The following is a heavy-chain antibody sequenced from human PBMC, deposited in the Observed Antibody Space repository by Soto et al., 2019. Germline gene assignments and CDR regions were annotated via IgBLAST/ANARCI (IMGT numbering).Heavy chain of an antibody. CDR3: ARYPSYGGNSPFVY. J-gene: IGHJ4*02. V-gene: IGHV1-69*13. D-gene: IGHD2-21*02. Sequence: SVKVSCKASGGTFSSYAISWVRQAPGQGLEWMGGIIPIFGTANYAQKFQGRVTITADESTSTAYMELSGLRSEDTAVYYCARYPSYGGNSPFVYWGQGTLVTVSS. CDR1: GGTFSSYA. CDR2: IIPIFGTA.